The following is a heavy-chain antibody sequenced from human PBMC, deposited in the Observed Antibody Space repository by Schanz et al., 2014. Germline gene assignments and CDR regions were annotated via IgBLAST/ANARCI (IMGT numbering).Heavy chain of an antibody. J-gene: IGHJ4*02. Sequence: QVQLVESGGGVVQPGRSLRLSCAASGITLSGYGLHWVRQAPGKGLEWLAVIWFDGTNKYNADSVKGRFTISRDTSKNTVYLQMNTLRAEDTAVYYCAREDCSATSCYFRYWGQGTLVTVSS. CDR1: GITLSGYG. V-gene: IGHV3-33*08. CDR2: IWFDGTNK. D-gene: IGHD2-21*01. CDR3: AREDCSATSCYFRY.